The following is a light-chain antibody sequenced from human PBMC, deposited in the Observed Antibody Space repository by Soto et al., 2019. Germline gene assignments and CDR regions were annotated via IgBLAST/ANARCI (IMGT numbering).Light chain of an antibody. CDR1: QSLNSDY. J-gene: IGKJ4*01. Sequence: DIVLTQSPGTLSLSPGERATLSCGTSQSLNSDYLAWYQQIPGQAPRVLTYGASTRAPGIPDRFRGSGSGTDFTLTISRLEPEDVAVYYCQQFGNWPPTFGGGSKVDIK. CDR3: QQFGNWPPT. CDR2: GAS. V-gene: IGKV3-20*01.